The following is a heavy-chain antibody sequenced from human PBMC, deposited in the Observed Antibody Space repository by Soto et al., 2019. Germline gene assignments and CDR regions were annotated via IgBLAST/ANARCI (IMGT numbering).Heavy chain of an antibody. J-gene: IGHJ6*02. D-gene: IGHD7-27*01. V-gene: IGHV4-31*11. CDR3: VKDPGPPRNYFYGMAV. CDR2: IYHTGTT. Sequence: PSETLSLTCDVSGDTISTGGYTWSWIRQFPGKGLEWIGYIYHTGTTYYSPSFESRVTISLDTSNNQFSLRLASVTAADTATYYCVKDPGPPRNYFYGMAVWGQGITVTVS. CDR1: GDTISTGGYT.